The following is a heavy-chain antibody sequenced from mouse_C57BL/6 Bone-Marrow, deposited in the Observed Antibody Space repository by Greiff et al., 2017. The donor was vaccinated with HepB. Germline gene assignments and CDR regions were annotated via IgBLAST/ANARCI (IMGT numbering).Heavy chain of an antibody. V-gene: IGHV1-69*01. Sequence: VQLQQPGAELVMPGASVKLSYKASGYTFTSYWMHWVKQRPGQGLEWIGEIDPSDSYTNYNQKFKGKSTLTVDKSSSTAYMQLSSLTSEDSAVYYCARKVASYYFDYWGQGTTLTVSS. CDR3: ARKVASYYFDY. J-gene: IGHJ2*01. D-gene: IGHD6-1*01. CDR2: IDPSDSYT. CDR1: GYTFTSYW.